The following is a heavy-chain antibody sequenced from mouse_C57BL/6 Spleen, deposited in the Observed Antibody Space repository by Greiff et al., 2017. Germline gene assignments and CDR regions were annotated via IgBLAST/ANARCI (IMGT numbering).Heavy chain of an antibody. CDR2: IYPGNGDT. V-gene: IGHV1-12*01. Sequence: SGAELVRPGASVKMSCKASGYTFTSYNMHWVKQTPRQGLEWIGAIYPGNGDTSYNKKFKGKATLTVDKSSSTASMQLSSLTSEESAVYFCARGEGSSIYDGYYYDYWGQGTTLTVSS. CDR3: ARGEGSSIYDGYYYDY. D-gene: IGHD2-3*01. CDR1: GYTFTSYN. J-gene: IGHJ2*01.